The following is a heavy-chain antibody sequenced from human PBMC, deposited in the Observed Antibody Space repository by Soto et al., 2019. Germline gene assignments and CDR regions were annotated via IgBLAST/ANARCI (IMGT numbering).Heavy chain of an antibody. D-gene: IGHD3-10*01. Sequence: SETLSLTCTVSGGSISGSSYYWGWIRQPHGKGLGWIGSIYYSGSTYYNPPLKTRATISVDTSKNQFSLKLSSVTAADTAVDYCARHGYYGSGSYSLFLDYWGQGTLVTVSS. CDR1: GGSISGSSYY. J-gene: IGHJ4*02. V-gene: IGHV4-39*01. CDR2: IYYSGST. CDR3: ARHGYYGSGSYSLFLDY.